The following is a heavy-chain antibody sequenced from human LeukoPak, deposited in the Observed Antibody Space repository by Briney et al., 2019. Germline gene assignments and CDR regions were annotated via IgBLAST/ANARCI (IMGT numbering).Heavy chain of an antibody. V-gene: IGHV4-61*01. Sequence: SETLSFTCAVSGGYVNRGTFFWTWIRKPPGKGLEWIGYISNSGSTNYHPSLKSRVTISSDTSKTQFPLKLTSVTAADTAVYYCARSPSGYRFDSWGQGTLVTVSS. J-gene: IGHJ4*02. CDR2: ISNSGST. D-gene: IGHD3-22*01. CDR1: GGYVNRGTFF. CDR3: ARSPSGYRFDS.